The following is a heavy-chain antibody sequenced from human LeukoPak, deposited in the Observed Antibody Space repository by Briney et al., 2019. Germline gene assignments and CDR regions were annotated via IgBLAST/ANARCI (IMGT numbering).Heavy chain of an antibody. CDR1: GFTFSSYA. Sequence: GRSLRLSCAASGFTFSSYAMHWVRQAPGKGLEWVAVISYDGSNKYYADSVKGRFTISRDNSKNTLYLQMNSLRAEDTAVYYCASRPREELDYWGQGTLVTVSS. D-gene: IGHD5-24*01. CDR3: ASRPREELDY. J-gene: IGHJ4*02. CDR2: ISYDGSNK. V-gene: IGHV3-30-3*01.